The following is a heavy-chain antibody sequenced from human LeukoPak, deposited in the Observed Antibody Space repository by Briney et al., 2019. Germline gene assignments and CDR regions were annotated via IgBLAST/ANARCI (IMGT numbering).Heavy chain of an antibody. J-gene: IGHJ4*02. CDR1: GGSISSNY. Sequence: SETLSLTXTVSGGSISSNYWNWIRQPPGKGLEWIGYIYYSGSTNYNPSLKSRVTISVDTSKNQFSLRLSSVTAADTAVYYCASGSAVAAAGDYWGQGTLVTVSS. CDR3: ASGSAVAAAGDY. D-gene: IGHD6-13*01. CDR2: IYYSGST. V-gene: IGHV4-59*01.